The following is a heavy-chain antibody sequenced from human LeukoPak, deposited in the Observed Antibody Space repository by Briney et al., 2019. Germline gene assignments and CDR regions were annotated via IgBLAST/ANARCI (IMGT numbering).Heavy chain of an antibody. CDR1: GYTFTSYD. Sequence: ASVKVSCKASGYTFTSYDINWVRQATGQGLEWMGWMNPNSGNTGYAQKLQGRVTMTTDTSTSTAYMERRSLRSDDTAVYYCARDTSIVVVPAAIDPWGQGTLVTVSS. CDR2: MNPNSGNT. D-gene: IGHD2-2*02. J-gene: IGHJ5*02. CDR3: ARDTSIVVVPAAIDP. V-gene: IGHV1-8*02.